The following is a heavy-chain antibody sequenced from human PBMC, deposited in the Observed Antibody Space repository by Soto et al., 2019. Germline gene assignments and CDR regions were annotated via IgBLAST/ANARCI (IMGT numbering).Heavy chain of an antibody. Sequence: GGSLRLSCVASGFTFSSYAMTWVRQAPGKGPGKGLEWVSSVIHSGTSTYYVDSVKGRFTISRDNSENTLYLQMNSLRAEDTAVYYCAKATRSGWRSGVAFWGQGTLVTVSS. CDR1: GFTFSSYA. CDR2: VIHSGTST. CDR3: AKATRSGWRSGVAF. D-gene: IGHD6-19*01. V-gene: IGHV3-23*01. J-gene: IGHJ4*02.